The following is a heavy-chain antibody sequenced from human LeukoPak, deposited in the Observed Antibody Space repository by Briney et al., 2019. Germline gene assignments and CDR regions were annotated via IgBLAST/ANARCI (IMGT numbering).Heavy chain of an antibody. CDR3: ARGAYCSGGSCYGDDAFDI. CDR1: GGSISSGGYY. CDR2: IYYSGST. D-gene: IGHD2-15*01. Sequence: SQTLSLTCTVSGGSISSGGYYWSWIRQHPGKGLEWIGYIYYSGSTYYNPSLKSRVTISVDTSKNQFSLKLSSVTAADTAVYYCARGAYCSGGSCYGDDAFDIWGQGTMVTVSS. V-gene: IGHV4-31*03. J-gene: IGHJ3*02.